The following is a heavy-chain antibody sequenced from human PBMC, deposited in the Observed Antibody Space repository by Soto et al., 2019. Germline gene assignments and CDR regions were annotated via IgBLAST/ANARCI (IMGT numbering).Heavy chain of an antibody. CDR3: GRWLKEGGIGGNYYYGMDV. CDR2: IIPIFGTA. Sequence: ASVKVSCKASGGTFNNYAFSWVRQAPGQGLEWLGGIIPIFGTADYAQKFQGRVTITADEPTSTVHMELSSLRSDDTAVYYCGRWLKEGGIGGNYYYGMDVWGQGTTVTVS. D-gene: IGHD3-22*01. V-gene: IGHV1-69*13. J-gene: IGHJ6*02. CDR1: GGTFNNYA.